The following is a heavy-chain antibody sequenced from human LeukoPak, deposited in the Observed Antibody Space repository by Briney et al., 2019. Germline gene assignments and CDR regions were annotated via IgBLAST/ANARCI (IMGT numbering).Heavy chain of an antibody. D-gene: IGHD6-13*01. CDR1: GGSISSYY. V-gene: IGHV4-59*01. CDR3: ARVRSSSWYFDY. J-gene: IGHJ4*02. Sequence: SETLSLTCTVSGGSISSYYWSWIRQPPGKGLEWIRYIYYSGSTNYNPSLKSRVTISVDTSKNQFSLKLSSVTAADTAVYYCARVRSSSWYFDYWGQGTLVTVSS. CDR2: IYYSGST.